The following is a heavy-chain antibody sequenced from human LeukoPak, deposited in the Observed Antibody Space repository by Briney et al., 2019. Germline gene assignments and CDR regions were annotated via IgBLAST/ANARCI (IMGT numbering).Heavy chain of an antibody. J-gene: IGHJ3*02. D-gene: IGHD3/OR15-3a*01. CDR1: GFTFTSSA. CDR2: IVVGSGNT. Sequence: GTSVKVSCKASGFTFTSSAVQWVRQARGQRLEWIGWIVVGSGNTNYAQKFQERVTITRDMSTSTAYMELSSLRSEDTAVYYCAAHTRTGYAVGAFDIWGQGTMVTVSS. V-gene: IGHV1-58*01. CDR3: AAHTRTGYAVGAFDI.